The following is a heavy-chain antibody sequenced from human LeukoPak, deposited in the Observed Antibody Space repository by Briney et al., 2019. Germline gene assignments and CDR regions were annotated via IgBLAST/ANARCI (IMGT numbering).Heavy chain of an antibody. CDR1: GFTFSSYS. D-gene: IGHD3-16*02. J-gene: IGHJ5*02. CDR2: ISSSSSYI. Sequence: GGSLRLSCAASGFTFSSYSMNWVRQAPGKGLEWVSSISSSSSYIYYADSVKGRFTISRDNAKNSLYLQMNSLRAEDTAVYYCARDLYYDYVWGSYRPENWFDPWGQGTLVTVSS. V-gene: IGHV3-21*01. CDR3: ARDLYYDYVWGSYRPENWFDP.